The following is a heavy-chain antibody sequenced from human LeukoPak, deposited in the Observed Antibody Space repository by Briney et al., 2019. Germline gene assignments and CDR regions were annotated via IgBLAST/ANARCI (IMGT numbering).Heavy chain of an antibody. CDR2: IKEDGSEK. Sequence: GGSLRLSCAATGFTFSRFWISWVRQAPGKGLEWVANIKEDGSEKNYVDSVKGRFTISRDNAKNSLYLQMNSLRAEDTAVYYCARDFDYWGQGTLVTVSS. J-gene: IGHJ4*02. CDR1: GFTFSRFW. CDR3: ARDFDY. V-gene: IGHV3-7*01.